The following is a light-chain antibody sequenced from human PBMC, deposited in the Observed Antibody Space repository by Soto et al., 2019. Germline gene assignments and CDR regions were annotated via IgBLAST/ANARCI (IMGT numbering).Light chain of an antibody. V-gene: IGKV1-27*01. CDR2: AAS. CDR1: QAISHY. CDR3: QKYDRAPWT. J-gene: IGKJ1*01. Sequence: DIPLTQSPSSLSASVGDRVTITCRASQAISHYLAWYQQRPGKVPRLLIYAASTLKIGVPTRFSGSGSGTDFTLTISGLQPEDVATYYCQKYDRAPWTFGQGTKVDMK.